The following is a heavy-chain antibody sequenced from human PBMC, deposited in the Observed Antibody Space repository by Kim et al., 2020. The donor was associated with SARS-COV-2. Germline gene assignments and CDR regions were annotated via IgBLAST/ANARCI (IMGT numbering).Heavy chain of an antibody. V-gene: IGHV6-1*01. CDR1: GDSVSSNSAA. Sequence: SQTLSLTCAISGDSVSSNSAAWNWIRQSPSRGLEWLGRTYYRSKWYNDYAVSVKSRITINPDTSKNQFSLQLNSVTPEDTAVYYCARSLEIWFGDKGGYYFDYWGQGTLVTVSS. CDR2: TYYRSKWYN. D-gene: IGHD3-10*01. J-gene: IGHJ4*02. CDR3: ARSLEIWFGDKGGYYFDY.